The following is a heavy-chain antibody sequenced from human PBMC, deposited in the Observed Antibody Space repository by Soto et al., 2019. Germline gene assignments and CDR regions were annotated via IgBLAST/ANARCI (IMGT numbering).Heavy chain of an antibody. CDR1: GVSISGSRYY. CDR3: ARGGIPPSGYGIAYAMDV. J-gene: IGHJ6*02. D-gene: IGHD1-26*01. CDR2: IYYSGST. V-gene: IGHV4-39*01. Sequence: SETLSLTCTVSGVSISGSRYYWGWIRQPPGRGLEWIGNIYYSGSTYYTPALKSRVTLSVDTSKNQFSLNLNSVTAADTATYYCARGGIPPSGYGIAYAMDVWGQGTTVTVSS.